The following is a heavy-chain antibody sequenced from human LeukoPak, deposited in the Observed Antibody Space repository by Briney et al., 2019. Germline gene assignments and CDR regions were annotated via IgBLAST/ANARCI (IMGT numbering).Heavy chain of an antibody. CDR1: GGSISSYY. J-gene: IGHJ5*02. Sequence: SETLFLTCTVSGGSISSYYWSWIRQPPGKGLEWIGYIYYSGSTNYNPSLKSRVTISVDTSKNQFSLKLSSVTAADTAVYYCAKGAGPPWFDPWGQGTLVTVSS. D-gene: IGHD6-19*01. V-gene: IGHV4-59*01. CDR2: IYYSGST. CDR3: AKGAGPPWFDP.